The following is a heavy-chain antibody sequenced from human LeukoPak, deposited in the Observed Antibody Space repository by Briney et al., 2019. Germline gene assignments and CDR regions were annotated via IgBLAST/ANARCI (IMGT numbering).Heavy chain of an antibody. CDR1: GFTFSSYS. V-gene: IGHV3-21*01. CDR2: ISSSSYI. Sequence: PGGSLRLSCAASGFTFSSYSMNWVRQAPGKGLEWVSSISSSSYIYYADSVKGRFTISRDNAKNSLYLQMNSLRAEDTAVYYCARDYYDSTGYRYDAFDIWGQGTMVTVSS. J-gene: IGHJ3*02. CDR3: ARDYYDSTGYRYDAFDI. D-gene: IGHD3-22*01.